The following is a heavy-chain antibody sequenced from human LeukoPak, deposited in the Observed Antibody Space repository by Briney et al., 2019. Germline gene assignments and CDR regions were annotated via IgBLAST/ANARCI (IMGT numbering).Heavy chain of an antibody. CDR2: ISSSGSTI. D-gene: IGHD3-10*01. Sequence: GGSLRLSCAASGFTFSSYEMNWVRQAPGKGLEWVSYISSSGSTIYYADSVKGRFTISRDNAKNSLYLQMNSLRAEDTAVYYCAREPYGSYYYYMDVWGKGTTVTVSS. CDR3: AREPYGSYYYYMDV. V-gene: IGHV3-48*03. CDR1: GFTFSSYE. J-gene: IGHJ6*03.